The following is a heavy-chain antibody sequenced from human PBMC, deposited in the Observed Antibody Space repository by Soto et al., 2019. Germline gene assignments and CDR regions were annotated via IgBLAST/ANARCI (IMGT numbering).Heavy chain of an antibody. Sequence: PGWSLILSCAASGFSFSTYNMDWGRQAPGKGPEWIAYISTTSVTIYYAESVKGRFTISRDNDRNSLYLEMNSLRDEDTAVYYCARDRCYDGTCYSASDEWGQGTLVTVS. CDR1: GFSFSTYN. J-gene: IGHJ4*02. V-gene: IGHV3-48*02. D-gene: IGHD2-15*01. CDR2: ISTTSVTI. CDR3: ARDRCYDGTCYSASDE.